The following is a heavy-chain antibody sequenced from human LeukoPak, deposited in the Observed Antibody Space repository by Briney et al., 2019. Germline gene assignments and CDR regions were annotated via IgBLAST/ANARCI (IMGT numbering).Heavy chain of an antibody. CDR1: GGSISSYY. Sequence: SETLSLTCTVSGGSISSYYWSWIRQPPGKGLEWIGYIYYSGSTNYNPSLKSRVTISVDTSKTQFSLKLSSVTAADTAVYYCARAPLGFGELYYYFDYWGQGTLVTVSS. V-gene: IGHV4-59*01. D-gene: IGHD3-10*01. CDR2: IYYSGST. CDR3: ARAPLGFGELYYYFDY. J-gene: IGHJ4*02.